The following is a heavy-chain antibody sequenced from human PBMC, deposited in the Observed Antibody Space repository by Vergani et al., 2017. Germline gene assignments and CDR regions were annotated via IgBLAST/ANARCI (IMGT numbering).Heavy chain of an antibody. Sequence: QVQLVQSGAEVKKPGASVKVSCKASGYPFTSYYMHWVRQAPGQGLEWMGIINPSGGSTSYAQKFQGRVTMTRDTSTSTVYMELSSLRSEDTAVYYCAGIGCSSTSCDAFDIWGQGTMVTVSS. CDR2: INPSGGST. V-gene: IGHV1-46*01. CDR3: AGIGCSSTSCDAFDI. CDR1: GYPFTSYY. D-gene: IGHD2-2*01. J-gene: IGHJ3*02.